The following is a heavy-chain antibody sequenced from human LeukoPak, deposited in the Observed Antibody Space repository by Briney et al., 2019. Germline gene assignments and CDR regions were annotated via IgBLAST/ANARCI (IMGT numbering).Heavy chain of an antibody. Sequence: GGTLRLSCAASGFTFSSYSMNWVRQAPGKGLEWVSSISSSSSYIYYADSVKGRFTISRDNAKNLLYLQMNSLRAEDTAVYYCACSSLSIGTCAHWGQGSLVTVSS. V-gene: IGHV3-21*01. J-gene: IGHJ4*02. CDR2: ISSSSSYI. CDR1: GFTFSSYS. D-gene: IGHD6-13*01. CDR3: ACSSLSIGTCAH.